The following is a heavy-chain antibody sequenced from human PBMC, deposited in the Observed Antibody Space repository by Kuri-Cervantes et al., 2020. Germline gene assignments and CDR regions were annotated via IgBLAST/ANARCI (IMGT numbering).Heavy chain of an antibody. J-gene: IGHJ5*02. CDR2: INPNSGGT. CDR1: GYTFTGYY. CDR3: ARKAVAGLGANWFDL. D-gene: IGHD6-19*01. Sequence: ASVKVSCKASGYTFTGYYMHWVRQAPGQGLEWMGWINPNSGGTNYAQKFQGRVTMTRDTSISTAYMELSRLRSDDTAVYYCARKAVAGLGANWFDLWGQGTLVTVSS. V-gene: IGHV1-2*02.